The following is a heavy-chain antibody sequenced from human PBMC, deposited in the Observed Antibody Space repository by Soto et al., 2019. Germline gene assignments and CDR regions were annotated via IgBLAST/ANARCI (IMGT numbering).Heavy chain of an antibody. CDR1: GYRFTSYW. J-gene: IGHJ6*02. V-gene: IGHV5-51*01. D-gene: IGHD4-17*01. CDR3: VILTTVTSRYYYGMDV. Sequence: GESLKISCKGAGYRFTSYWSGWVRQMPGKGLEWMGISYPGDSDTRYSPSFQGQVTISAAKSISTAYLQWSSLKASDIAMYYCVILTTVTSRYYYGMDVWGQGTTVTVSS. CDR2: SYPGDSDT.